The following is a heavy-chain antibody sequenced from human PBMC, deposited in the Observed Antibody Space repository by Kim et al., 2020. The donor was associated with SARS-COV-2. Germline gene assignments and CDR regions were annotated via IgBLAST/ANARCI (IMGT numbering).Heavy chain of an antibody. J-gene: IGHJ6*01. Sequence: GGSLRLSCAASGFTFSTYAIHWVRQAPGRWLDWVAFISFVGTNKYYADSVKGRFTISRDNSKNTLYLQMTSLRDEDTAVYYCARAGYSSAYDYYYPMHF. D-gene: IGHD5-18*01. CDR1: GFTFSTYA. V-gene: IGHV3-30*04. CDR2: ISFVGTNK. CDR3: ARAGYSSAYDYYYPMHF.